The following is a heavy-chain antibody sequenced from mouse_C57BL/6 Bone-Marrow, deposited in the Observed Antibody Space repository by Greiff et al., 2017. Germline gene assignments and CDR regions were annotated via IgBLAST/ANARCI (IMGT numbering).Heavy chain of an antibody. Sequence: DVQLVESGGGLVQPKGSLKLSCAASGFSFNTYAMNWVRQAPGKGLEWVARIRSKSNNYATYYADSVKDRFTISRDDSESMLYLQMNNLKTEDTAMYYCLRQGGCLRGAMDYWGQGTSVTVSS. D-gene: IGHD2-2*01. V-gene: IGHV10-1*01. CDR1: GFSFNTYA. CDR2: IRSKSNNYAT. CDR3: LRQGGCLRGAMDY. J-gene: IGHJ4*01.